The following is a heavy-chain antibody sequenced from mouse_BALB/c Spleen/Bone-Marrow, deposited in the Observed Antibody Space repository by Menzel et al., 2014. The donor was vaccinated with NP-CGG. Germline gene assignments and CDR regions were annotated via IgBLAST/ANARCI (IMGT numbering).Heavy chain of an antibody. CDR3: ARDMGGLLFDY. Sequence: EVKLMESGGGLVQPGGSLRLSCATSGFTFTDYYLNWVRQPPGNALEWLGFIRNKAYSYTTEYSVSVKGRFTISRDNSQSILYLQMNTLRAEDSATYYCARDMGGLLFDYWGQGTTLTVSS. CDR2: IRNKAYSYTT. D-gene: IGHD2-3*01. J-gene: IGHJ2*01. CDR1: GFTFTDYY. V-gene: IGHV7-3*02.